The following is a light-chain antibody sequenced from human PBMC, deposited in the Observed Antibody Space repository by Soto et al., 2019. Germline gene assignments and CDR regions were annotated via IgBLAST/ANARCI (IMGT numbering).Light chain of an antibody. CDR2: EVS. CDR1: SSDVGGYTS. CDR3: SSYTSDSTYV. V-gene: IGLV2-14*01. J-gene: IGLJ1*01. Sequence: QSALTQPPSLSGSPGQSITISCTGTSSDVGGYTSVSWYQQHPGKAPKLVIYEVSDRPSGVSSRFSGSKSGNTASLTISGLQAEDEADYYCSSYTSDSTYVFGTGTKVPVL.